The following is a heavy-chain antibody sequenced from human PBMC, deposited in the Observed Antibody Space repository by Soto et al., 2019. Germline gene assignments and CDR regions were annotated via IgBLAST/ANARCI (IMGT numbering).Heavy chain of an antibody. CDR1: GGTFSSYA. V-gene: IGHV1-69*13. CDR3: ARDRIAAAAPYYYYYGMDV. Sequence: SVKVSCKASGGTFSSYAISWVRQAPGQGLEWMGGIIPIFGTANYAQKFQGRVTIIADESTSTAYMELSSLRSEDTAVYYCARDRIAAAAPYYYYYGMDVSGQGTTVTVSS. CDR2: IIPIFGTA. D-gene: IGHD6-13*01. J-gene: IGHJ6*02.